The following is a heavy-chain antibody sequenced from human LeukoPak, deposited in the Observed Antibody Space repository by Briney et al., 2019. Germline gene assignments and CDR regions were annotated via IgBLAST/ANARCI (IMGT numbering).Heavy chain of an antibody. J-gene: IGHJ6*02. V-gene: IGHV3-48*03. CDR2: ISSSGTTI. CDR3: ARAGYCSGGSCYNYYYYGMDV. D-gene: IGHD2-15*01. CDR1: GFTFSSYE. Sequence: GGSLRLSCAASGFTFSSYEMNWVRQAPGKGLERVSYISSSGTTIYYADSVKDRFTISRGNAKNSLYLQMNSLRAEDTAVYYCARAGYCSGGSCYNYYYYGMDVWGQGTTVTVSS.